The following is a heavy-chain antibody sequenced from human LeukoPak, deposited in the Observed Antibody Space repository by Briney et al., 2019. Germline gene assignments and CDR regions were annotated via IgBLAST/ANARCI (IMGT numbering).Heavy chain of an antibody. J-gene: IGHJ4*02. CDR2: IIPIFGTA. Sequence: PVKVSCKASGGTFSSYAISWVRQAPGQGLEWMGGIIPIFGTANYAQKFQGRVTITTDESTSTAYMELSSLRSEDTAVYYCAGTPRGYSGYDWIYWGQGTLVTVSS. CDR1: GGTFSSYA. D-gene: IGHD5-12*01. V-gene: IGHV1-69*05. CDR3: AGTPRGYSGYDWIY.